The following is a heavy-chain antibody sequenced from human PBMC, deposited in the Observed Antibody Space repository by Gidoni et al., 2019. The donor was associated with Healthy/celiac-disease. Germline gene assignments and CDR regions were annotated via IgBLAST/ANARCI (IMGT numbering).Heavy chain of an antibody. CDR2: IDWDDDK. J-gene: IGHJ4*02. Sequence: QVTLRESGPALVKPTQTLTLTCTFSGFSLSISGMCVSWIRQPPGKALEWLARIDWDDDKYYSTSLKTRLTISKDTSKNQVVLTMTNMDPVDTATYYCARIGRDGYNYDYWGQGTLVTVSS. V-gene: IGHV2-70*15. D-gene: IGHD5-12*01. CDR3: ARIGRDGYNYDY. CDR1: GFSLSISGMC.